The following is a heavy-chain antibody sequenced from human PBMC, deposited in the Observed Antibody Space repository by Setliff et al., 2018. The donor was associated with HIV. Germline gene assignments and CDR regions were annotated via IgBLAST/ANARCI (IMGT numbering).Heavy chain of an antibody. Sequence: SLRLSCAASGFSFSSLAMHWVRQAPGKGLEWVAAISDDGTIKNYADSVKGRFTISRDSSTDTVYVKMNSLRVEDTAVYYCVKGGAALGWGQGTLVTVSS. J-gene: IGHJ4*02. V-gene: IGHV3-30-3*01. CDR1: GFSFSSLA. D-gene: IGHD6-25*01. CDR2: ISDDGTIK. CDR3: VKGGAALG.